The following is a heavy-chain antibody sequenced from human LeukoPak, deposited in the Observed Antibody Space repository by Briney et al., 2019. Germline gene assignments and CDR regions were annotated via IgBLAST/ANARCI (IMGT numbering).Heavy chain of an antibody. CDR3: ARDALGRGSPGY. V-gene: IGHV1-18*01. D-gene: IGHD1-26*01. CDR2: INTYNGNT. CDR1: GYTFTSYG. Sequence: ASVKVSCKASGYTFTSYGITWVRQAPGQGLEWMGWINTYNGNTNYAQKLQGRVTMTTDTSTSTAYMELRSLRSDDTAVYYCARDALGRGSPGYWGQGTLVTVSS. J-gene: IGHJ4*02.